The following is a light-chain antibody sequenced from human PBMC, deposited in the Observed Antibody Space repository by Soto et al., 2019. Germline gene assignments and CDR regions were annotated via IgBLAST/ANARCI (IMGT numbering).Light chain of an antibody. Sequence: EMMLTQSPGTLSLSPGERAILSCRASQSVSYSYLAWYQQKPVQAPRLLIYGASSRATGITDRFSGSGSGTDFTLTISRMEPEDFAVYYCQKYSSSQSFGQGIKVEIK. CDR3: QKYSSSQS. J-gene: IGKJ1*01. CDR1: QSVSYSY. V-gene: IGKV3-20*01. CDR2: GAS.